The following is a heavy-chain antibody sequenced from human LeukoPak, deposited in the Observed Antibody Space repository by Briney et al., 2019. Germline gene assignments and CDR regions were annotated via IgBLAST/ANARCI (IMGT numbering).Heavy chain of an antibody. J-gene: IGHJ5*02. CDR1: GYTVTIYG. CDR2: ISAYNGNT. V-gene: IGHV1-18*01. D-gene: IGHD2-2*03. Sequence: GASVKVSCKAAGYTVTIYGISWVRQAPGQGLEWMGWISAYNGNTNYAQKLQGRVTMTTDTSTSTAYMELRSLRSDDTAVYYCARDTVDIVVVPAAMYGHWFDPWGQGTLVTVSS. CDR3: ARDTVDIVVVPAAMYGHWFDP.